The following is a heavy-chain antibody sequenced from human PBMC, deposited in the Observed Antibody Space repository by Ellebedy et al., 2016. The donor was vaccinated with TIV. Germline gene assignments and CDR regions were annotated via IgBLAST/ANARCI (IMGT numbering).Heavy chain of an antibody. CDR2: ISGSGART. CDR3: AKGGPDYPWYFDL. V-gene: IGHV3-23*01. CDR1: GFTFSSYT. Sequence: GESLKISCAASGFTFSSYTMRWVRQAPGKGLEWVSAISGSGARTYSADSVKGRFTISRDNSKNTVYLEMNSLRVEDTAVYYCAKGGPDYPWYFDLWGRGTLVAVSS. J-gene: IGHJ2*01. D-gene: IGHD1-14*01.